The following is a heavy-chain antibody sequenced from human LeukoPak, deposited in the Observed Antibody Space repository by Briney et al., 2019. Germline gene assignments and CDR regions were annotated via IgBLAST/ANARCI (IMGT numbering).Heavy chain of an antibody. CDR2: ISSSSSYI. CDR3: ARASSIAAAGTTHFDY. Sequence: GGSLRLSCAASGFTFSSYSMNWVRQAPGKGLEWVSSISSSSSYIYYADSVKGRFTISRDNAKNSLYLQMNSLRAEDTAVYYCARASSIAAAGTTHFDYWGQGTLVTVSS. J-gene: IGHJ4*02. CDR1: GFTFSSYS. D-gene: IGHD6-13*01. V-gene: IGHV3-21*01.